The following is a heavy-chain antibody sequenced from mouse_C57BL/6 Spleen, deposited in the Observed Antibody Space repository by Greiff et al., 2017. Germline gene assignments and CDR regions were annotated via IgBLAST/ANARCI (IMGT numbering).Heavy chain of an antibody. J-gene: IGHJ3*01. Sequence: VQLQQSGPELVKPGASVKISCKASGYSFTDYNMTWVKQSNGKSLEWIGVLNPNYGTNSYNQKFKGKATLTVDQSSSTAYMQLNSLTSEDSAVXYCARSRTGAWFAYWGQGTLVTVSA. V-gene: IGHV1-39*01. CDR2: LNPNYGTN. CDR1: GYSFTDYN. D-gene: IGHD4-1*01. CDR3: ARSRTGAWFAY.